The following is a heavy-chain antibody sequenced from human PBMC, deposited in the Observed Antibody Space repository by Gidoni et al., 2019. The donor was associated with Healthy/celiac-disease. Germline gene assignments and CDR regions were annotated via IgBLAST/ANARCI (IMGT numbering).Heavy chain of an antibody. J-gene: IGHJ5*02. CDR3: ARANLVPYWFDP. Sequence: QVQLQESGPGLVKPSETLSLPCTVSGGSISSYYWSWIRQPPGKGLEWIGYIYYSGSTNYNPSLKSRVTISVDTSKNQFSLKLSSVTAADTAVYYCARANLVPYWFDPWGQGTLVTVSS. CDR2: IYYSGST. V-gene: IGHV4-59*01. CDR1: GGSISSYY. D-gene: IGHD6-13*01.